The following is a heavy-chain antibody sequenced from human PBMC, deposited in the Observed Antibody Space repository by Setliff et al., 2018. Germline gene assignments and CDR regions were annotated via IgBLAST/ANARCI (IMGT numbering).Heavy chain of an antibody. CDR1: GYTFTNYA. Sequence: ASVKVSCKASGYTFTNYAMSWMRQAPGQGLEWMGWINTNTGNPSYAQGSTGRFVFSLDTSVSTAYLQISSLKSEDSAVYYCARASRFGTIRYRGDYYMDVWGKGTTVTVSS. J-gene: IGHJ6*03. CDR2: INTNTGNP. V-gene: IGHV7-4-1*02. CDR3: ARASRFGTIRYRGDYYMDV. D-gene: IGHD5-12*01.